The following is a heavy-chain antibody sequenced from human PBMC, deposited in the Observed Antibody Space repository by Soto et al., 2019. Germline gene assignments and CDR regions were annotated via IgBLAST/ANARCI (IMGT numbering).Heavy chain of an antibody. V-gene: IGHV4-31*03. Sequence: QVQLQESGPGLVKPSQTLSLTCTVSGGSISSGGYYWSWIRQHPGKGLEWIGYIYYSGSTYYNPSLSSRVTISVDTSKNQFSLKLSSVTAADTAVYYCARVWFGESYNWFDPWGQGTLVTVSS. CDR3: ARVWFGESYNWFDP. CDR2: IYYSGST. J-gene: IGHJ5*02. D-gene: IGHD3-10*01. CDR1: GGSISSGGYY.